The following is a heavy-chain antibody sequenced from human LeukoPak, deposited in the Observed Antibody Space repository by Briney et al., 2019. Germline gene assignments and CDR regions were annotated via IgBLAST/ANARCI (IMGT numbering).Heavy chain of an antibody. V-gene: IGHV5-51*01. Sequence: GESPKISCKGSGYSFTSYWIGWVRQMPGKGLEWMGIIYPGDSDTRYSPSFQGQVTISADKSISTAYLQWSSLKASDTAMYYCARHGRYCSGGSCPVGHWGQGTLVTVSS. CDR1: GYSFTSYW. CDR2: IYPGDSDT. D-gene: IGHD2-15*01. J-gene: IGHJ4*02. CDR3: ARHGRYCSGGSCPVGH.